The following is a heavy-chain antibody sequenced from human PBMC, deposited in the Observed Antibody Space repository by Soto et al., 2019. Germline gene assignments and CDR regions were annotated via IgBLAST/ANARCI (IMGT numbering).Heavy chain of an antibody. CDR1: GFALSTYS. J-gene: IGHJ3*01. CDR3: AREEGYCGGGSCFRSAFDL. CDR2: TFNFDGSL. V-gene: IGHV3-21*01. D-gene: IGHD2-15*01. Sequence: EAQLVESGGRLVKPGGSLRLSCAASGFALSTYSIGWVRQAPGKGLEWVSFTFNFDGSLYYADSVKVRFAISRDNAKNSVYLQMNSLRAEDTAVYYCAREEGYCGGGSCFRSAFDLWGQGTVVTVSS.